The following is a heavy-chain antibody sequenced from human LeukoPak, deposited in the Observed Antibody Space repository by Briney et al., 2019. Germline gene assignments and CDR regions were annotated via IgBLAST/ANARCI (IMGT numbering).Heavy chain of an antibody. D-gene: IGHD2-21*01. Sequence: ASVKVSCKASGGTFSSYAISWVRQAPGQGLEWMGGIIPIFGTANYAQKFQGRVTITTDESTSTAYMELSSLRSEDTAVYYCARAVDTPLFHFQSAFDIWGQGTMVTVSS. CDR1: GGTFSSYA. J-gene: IGHJ3*02. CDR2: IIPIFGTA. CDR3: ARAVDTPLFHFQSAFDI. V-gene: IGHV1-69*05.